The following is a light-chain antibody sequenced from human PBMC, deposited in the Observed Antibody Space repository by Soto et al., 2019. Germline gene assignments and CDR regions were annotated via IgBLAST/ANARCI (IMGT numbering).Light chain of an antibody. CDR2: YAS. J-gene: IGKJ3*01. Sequence: EMVMTKAPATLSVSPGDRVTLSCRASESVHRNLAWYQQKPGQGPSLLIYYASTRATGVPDRFTGSGSGTEFTLTISSLQSEDFGVYHCQHYSNWPPTFGPGTKVEIK. V-gene: IGKV3-15*01. CDR3: QHYSNWPPT. CDR1: ESVHRN.